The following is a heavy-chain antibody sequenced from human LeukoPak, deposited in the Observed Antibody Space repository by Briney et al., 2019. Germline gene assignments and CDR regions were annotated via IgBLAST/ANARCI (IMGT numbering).Heavy chain of an antibody. CDR1: GGTFSSYA. D-gene: IGHD2-2*01. Sequence: ASVKVSCKASGGTFSSYAISWVRQAPGQGLEWMGGIIPIFGTANYAQKFQGRVTITADESTSTAYMELSSLRSEDTAVYYCARDQGYQLLSPNNWFDPWGQGTLVPVSS. CDR2: IIPIFGTA. J-gene: IGHJ5*02. CDR3: ARDQGYQLLSPNNWFDP. V-gene: IGHV1-69*01.